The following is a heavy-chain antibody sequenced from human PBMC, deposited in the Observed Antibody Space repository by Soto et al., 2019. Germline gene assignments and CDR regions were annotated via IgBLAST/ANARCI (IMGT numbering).Heavy chain of an antibody. CDR3: ARALRSAYCSGGSCYFRWFDP. V-gene: IGHV1-18*01. D-gene: IGHD2-15*01. J-gene: IGHJ5*02. CDR2: ISAYNGNT. CDR1: GYTFTSYG. Sequence: ASVKVSCKASGYTFTSYGISWVRQAPGQGLEWMGWISAYNGNTNYAQKLQGRVTMTTDTSTSTAYMELRSLRSDDTAVYYCARALRSAYCSGGSCYFRWFDPWGQGTLVTVSS.